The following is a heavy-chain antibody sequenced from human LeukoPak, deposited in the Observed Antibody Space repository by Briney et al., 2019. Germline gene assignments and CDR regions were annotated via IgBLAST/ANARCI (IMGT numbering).Heavy chain of an antibody. J-gene: IGHJ4*02. D-gene: IGHD1-26*01. CDR2: VFYSGPT. CDR1: DFSISSAYY. CDR3: AGRSARYFDS. Sequence: PSETLSLNCGASDFSISSAYYWGWIRQPPGKGLEWIGYVFYSGPTNYDASLRSRVAISVDRSKNQFSLKLTSVSAADTAVYYCAGRSARYFDSWGQGTLVTVSS. V-gene: IGHV4-38-2*01.